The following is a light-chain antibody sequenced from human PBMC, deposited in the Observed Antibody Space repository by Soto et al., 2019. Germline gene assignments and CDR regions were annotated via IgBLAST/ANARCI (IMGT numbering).Light chain of an antibody. CDR2: AAS. J-gene: IGKJ5*01. CDR1: QSVNIY. CDR3: HQRSIWPPA. Sequence: EIVLTQSPATLSLSPGERATLSCRASQSVNIYLAWYQQKPGQAPRLLIYAASNRATGIPARFSGSGSGTDFTLTISSLEPEDFAVYYCHQRSIWPPAFGQGTRLEI. V-gene: IGKV3-11*01.